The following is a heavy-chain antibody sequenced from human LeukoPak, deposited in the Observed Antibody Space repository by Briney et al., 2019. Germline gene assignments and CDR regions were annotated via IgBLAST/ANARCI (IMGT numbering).Heavy chain of an antibody. CDR2: IYSGGST. V-gene: IGHV3-53*01. CDR3: ARLSRGAGLDY. J-gene: IGHJ4*02. Sequence: GGSLRLSCAASGFTVSSNYMSWVRQAPGKGLEWVSVIYSGGSTYYADSVKGRFTISRDNSKNTLYLQMNSLRAEDTAVYYCARLSRGAGLDYWGQGTLVTVSS. CDR1: GFTVSSNY.